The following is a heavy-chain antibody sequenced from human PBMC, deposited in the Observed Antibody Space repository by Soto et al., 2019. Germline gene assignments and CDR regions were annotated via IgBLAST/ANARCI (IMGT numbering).Heavy chain of an antibody. V-gene: IGHV3-23*01. CDR2: ISGSDGRT. Sequence: GGSLRLSCAASGFSFGSYALSWVRQAPGKGLEWVSTISGSDGRTFYADAVKGRFSISRDTSQNTLYLQMNSLRADDTAIYYCARWSYLDYWGQGTRVTVSS. CDR1: GFSFGSYA. J-gene: IGHJ4*02. D-gene: IGHD3-3*01. CDR3: ARWSYLDY.